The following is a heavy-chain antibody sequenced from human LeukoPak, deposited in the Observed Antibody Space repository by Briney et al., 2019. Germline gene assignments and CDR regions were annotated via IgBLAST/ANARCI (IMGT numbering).Heavy chain of an antibody. J-gene: IGHJ4*02. Sequence: PGASLRLSCAASGFTFSSYAMSWVRQAPGKGLEWVSAISGSGGSTYYADSVKGRFTISRDNSKNTLYLQMNSLRAEDTAVYYCAKVEGYSNYFEFDYWGQGTLVTVSS. V-gene: IGHV3-23*01. CDR1: GFTFSSYA. CDR3: AKVEGYSNYFEFDY. D-gene: IGHD4-11*01. CDR2: ISGSGGST.